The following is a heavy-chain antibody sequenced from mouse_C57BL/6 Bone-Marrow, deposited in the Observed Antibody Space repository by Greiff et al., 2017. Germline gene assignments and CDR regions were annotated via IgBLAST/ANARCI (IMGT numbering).Heavy chain of an antibody. D-gene: IGHD1-1*02. J-gene: IGHJ2*01. Sequence: QVQLQQSGPELVKPGASVKISCKASGYAFSSSWMNWVKQRPGKGLEWIGRIYPGDGDTNYNGKFKGKATLTADKSSSTAYMQLSSLTSEDSAVYFCARPSSLWEYYCDYWGQGTTLTVSS. V-gene: IGHV1-82*01. CDR2: IYPGDGDT. CDR1: GYAFSSSW. CDR3: ARPSSLWEYYCDY.